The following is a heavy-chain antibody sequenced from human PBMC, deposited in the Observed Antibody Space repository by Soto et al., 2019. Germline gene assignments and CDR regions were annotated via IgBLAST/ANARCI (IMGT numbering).Heavy chain of an antibody. D-gene: IGHD1-26*01. V-gene: IGHV3-74*01. J-gene: IGHJ3*01. CDR2: IHSDGSST. Sequence: EVQLVESGGGLVRPGGSLRLSCAASGFTFSYYWMHWVRQAPGKGPVWVSRIHSDGSSTTYADFVKGRFIISRDNARKTVDLQMNSVRVEDTAVYYCARGDRGAFDLWGQGTVVTVSS. CDR1: GFTFSYYW. CDR3: ARGDRGAFDL.